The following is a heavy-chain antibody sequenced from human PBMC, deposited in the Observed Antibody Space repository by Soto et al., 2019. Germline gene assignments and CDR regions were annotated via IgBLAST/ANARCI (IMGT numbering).Heavy chain of an antibody. V-gene: IGHV3-48*02. J-gene: IGHJ2*01. Sequence: GGSLRLSCAASGFTFSSYSMNWVRQAPGKGLEWVSYISSSSSTIYYADSVKGRFTISRDNAKNSLYLQMNSLRDEDTAVYYCARKDYGGNSVGYWCFDLWGRGTLVTVSS. CDR1: GFTFSSYS. D-gene: IGHD4-17*01. CDR3: ARKDYGGNSVGYWCFDL. CDR2: ISSSSSTI.